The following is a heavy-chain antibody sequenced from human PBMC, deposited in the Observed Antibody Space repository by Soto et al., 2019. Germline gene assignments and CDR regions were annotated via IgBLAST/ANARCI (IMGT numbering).Heavy chain of an antibody. CDR3: ARHSPLLWFGELPPINFDY. J-gene: IGHJ4*02. CDR1: GGSISSYY. V-gene: IGHV4-59*08. D-gene: IGHD3-10*01. Sequence: QVQLQESGPGLVKPSETLSLTCTVSGGSISSYYWSWIRQPPGKGLEWIGYIYYSGSTNYNPSLKSRVTISVDTSKNQFSLKLSSVTAADTAVYYCARHSPLLWFGELPPINFDYWGQGTLVTVSS. CDR2: IYYSGST.